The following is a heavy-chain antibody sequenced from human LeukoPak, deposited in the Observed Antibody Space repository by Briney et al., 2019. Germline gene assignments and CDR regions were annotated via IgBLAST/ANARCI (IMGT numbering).Heavy chain of an antibody. D-gene: IGHD2-2*01. CDR3: ARCSTSRRRFNWFDP. V-gene: IGHV4-30-4*08. CDR1: GGSISSGDYY. J-gene: IGHJ5*02. Sequence: SQTLSLTCTVSGGSISSGDYYWSWIRQPPGKGLEWIGYNYYSGSTYYNPSLKSRVTISVDTSKNQFSLKLSSVTAADTAVYYCARCSTSRRRFNWFDPWGQGTLVTVSS. CDR2: NYYSGST.